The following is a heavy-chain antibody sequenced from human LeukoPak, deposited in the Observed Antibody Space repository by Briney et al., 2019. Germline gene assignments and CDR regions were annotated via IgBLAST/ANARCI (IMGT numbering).Heavy chain of an antibody. V-gene: IGHV3-23*01. CDR1: GFTFSSYA. Sequence: GGSLRLSFAASGFTFSSYAMSWVRQAPGKGLEWVSAISGSGGSTYYADSVKGRFTISRDNSKNTLYLQMNSLGAEDTAVYYCAKGRYYYDRSFDYWGQGTLVTVSS. CDR3: AKGRYYYDRSFDY. D-gene: IGHD3-22*01. J-gene: IGHJ4*02. CDR2: ISGSGGST.